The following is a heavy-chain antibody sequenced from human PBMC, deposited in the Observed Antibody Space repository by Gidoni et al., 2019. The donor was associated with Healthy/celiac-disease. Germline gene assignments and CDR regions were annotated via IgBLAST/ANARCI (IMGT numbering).Heavy chain of an antibody. V-gene: IGHV1-46*03. CDR2: INNSGGST. CDR1: GSTFPSYY. Sequence: QVQLVQSGAEVKTPGASVKVSCQSSGSTFPSYYRHWVRQAAGQGLEWMGIINNSGGSTSDEQKVQGRGTMTRETTTSKVDMELRSLRAEDTAVYYCARSVTYCSGGSCLDAFDIWGQGTMVTVSS. D-gene: IGHD2-15*01. J-gene: IGHJ3*02. CDR3: ARSVTYCSGGSCLDAFDI.